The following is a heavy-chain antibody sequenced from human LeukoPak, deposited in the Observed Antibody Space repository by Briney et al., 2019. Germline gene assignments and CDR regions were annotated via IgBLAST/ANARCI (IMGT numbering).Heavy chain of an antibody. D-gene: IGHD3-10*01. CDR1: GYSFTSYW. V-gene: IGHV5-51*01. CDR2: IYPGDSDT. CDR3: ASLGSGSYYPFDAFDI. J-gene: IGHJ3*02. Sequence: GASLQISSKGSGYSFTSYWIGWVRRLPGKGLEGMGSIYPGDSDTRYSPSFQGQVTISADKSISTAYLQWSSLKASDTAMYYCASLGSGSYYPFDAFDIWGQGTMVTVSS.